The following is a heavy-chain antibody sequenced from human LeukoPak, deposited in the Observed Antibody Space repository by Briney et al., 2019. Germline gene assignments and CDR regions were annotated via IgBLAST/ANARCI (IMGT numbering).Heavy chain of an antibody. CDR1: GFTLSSNY. Sequence: GGSLRLSCVASGFTLSSNYMSWVRQAPGKGLEWVSILHSGGNRYYADSVKGRFTISNDNSKNTLSLQMNSLRAEDTAVYYCVSHSDTLTSYSFDYWGQGTLVTVSS. V-gene: IGHV3-53*01. D-gene: IGHD3-9*01. CDR3: VSHSDTLTSYSFDY. J-gene: IGHJ4*02. CDR2: LHSGGNR.